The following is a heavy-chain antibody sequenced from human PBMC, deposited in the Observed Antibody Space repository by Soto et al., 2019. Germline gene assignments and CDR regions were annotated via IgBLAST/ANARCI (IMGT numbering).Heavy chain of an antibody. V-gene: IGHV5-10-1*01. J-gene: IGHJ6*02. CDR2: IDPSDSYT. D-gene: IGHD6-13*01. Sequence: GESLKISCKGSGYSFTSYWISWVRQMPGKGLEWMGRIDPSDSYTNYSPSFQGHVTISADKSISTAYLQWSSLKASDTAMYYCATRGETRYSSSWHYYGMDVWCQGTTVTVS. CDR3: ATRGETRYSSSWHYYGMDV. CDR1: GYSFTSYW.